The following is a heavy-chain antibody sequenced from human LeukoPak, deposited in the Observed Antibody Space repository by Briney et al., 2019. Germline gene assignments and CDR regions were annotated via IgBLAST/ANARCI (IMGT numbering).Heavy chain of an antibody. CDR3: ARGYHDFWSGPSSWFDP. Sequence: ASVKVSCKASGYTFSSYGITWVRQAPGQGLEWLGWISAYNGNTNYAQKLQGRVTMTTDISTSTAYMELRSLRSDDTAVYYCARGYHDFWSGPSSWFDPWGQGTLVTVSS. CDR2: ISAYNGNT. J-gene: IGHJ5*02. D-gene: IGHD3-3*01. V-gene: IGHV1-18*01. CDR1: GYTFSSYG.